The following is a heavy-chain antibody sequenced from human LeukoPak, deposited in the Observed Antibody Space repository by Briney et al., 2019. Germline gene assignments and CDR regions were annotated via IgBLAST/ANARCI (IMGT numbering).Heavy chain of an antibody. D-gene: IGHD3-22*01. CDR1: GFTFSSYA. CDR3: AKDAFYYDSSGYYDAGSFDY. J-gene: IGHJ4*02. Sequence: GGSLRLSCAASGFTFSSYAMSWVRQAPGKGLEWVSAISGSGGSTYYADSVKGRFTISRDNSKNTLYLQMNSLRAEDTAIYYCAKDAFYYDSSGYYDAGSFDYWGQGTLVTVSS. CDR2: ISGSGGST. V-gene: IGHV3-23*01.